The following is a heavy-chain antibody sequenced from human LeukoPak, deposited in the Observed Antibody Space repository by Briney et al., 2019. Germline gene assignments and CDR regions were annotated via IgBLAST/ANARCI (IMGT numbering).Heavy chain of an antibody. CDR1: GYTFTGYY. V-gene: IGHV1-2*02. Sequence: ASVKVSCKASGYTFTGYYMHWVRQAPGQGLEWMGWINPNSGGTNYAQKFQGRVTMTRDTSISTAYMELSRLRSDDTAVYYCARGGAPVVVPAAIFVGDRDYAPFDYWGQGTLVTVSS. D-gene: IGHD2-2*01. CDR3: ARGGAPVVVPAAIFVGDRDYAPFDY. J-gene: IGHJ4*02. CDR2: INPNSGGT.